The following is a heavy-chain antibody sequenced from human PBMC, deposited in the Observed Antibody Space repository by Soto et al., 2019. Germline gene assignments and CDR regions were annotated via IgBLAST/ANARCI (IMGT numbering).Heavy chain of an antibody. CDR3: ARAPWGRGNDY. Sequence: EVQLVESGGDLVQPGGSLRLSCAASGFTVSSNYMSWVRQAPGKGLEWVSVIYSGGSTYYADSVKGRFTISRDNSKNTLYLQMNSLRAEDTAVYYCARAPWGRGNDYWGQGTLVTVSS. CDR1: GFTVSSNY. CDR2: IYSGGST. D-gene: IGHD3-16*01. V-gene: IGHV3-66*01. J-gene: IGHJ4*02.